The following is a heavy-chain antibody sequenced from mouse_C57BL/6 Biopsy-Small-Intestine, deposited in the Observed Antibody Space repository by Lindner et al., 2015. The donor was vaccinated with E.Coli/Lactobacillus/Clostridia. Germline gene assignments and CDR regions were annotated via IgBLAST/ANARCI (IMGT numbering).Heavy chain of an antibody. CDR1: GFTFSSYG. Sequence: VQLQESGGDLVKPGGSLKLSCAASGFTFSSYGMSWVRQTPDKRLEWVATISSGGSYTYYPDSVKGRFTISGDNAKNTLYLQMSSLKSEDTAMYYCARQDYYGSSYSYYFDYWGQGTTLTVSS. D-gene: IGHD1-1*01. CDR2: ISSGGSYT. J-gene: IGHJ2*01. V-gene: IGHV5-6*01. CDR3: ARQDYYGSSYSYYFDY.